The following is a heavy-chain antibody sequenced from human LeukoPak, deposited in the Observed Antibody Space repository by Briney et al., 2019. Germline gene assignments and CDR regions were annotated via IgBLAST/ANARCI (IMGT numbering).Heavy chain of an antibody. CDR1: GGSISSGGYS. J-gene: IGHJ6*03. Sequence: SETLSLTCTVSGGSISSGGYSWSWIRQHPGKGLEWIGYIYYSGSTYYNPSLKSRVTISVDTSKNQFSLKLSSVTAADSAVYYCARAAEGADYYMDVWGKGTTVTVSS. D-gene: IGHD4/OR15-4a*01. CDR2: IYYSGST. V-gene: IGHV4-31*03. CDR3: ARAAEGADYYMDV.